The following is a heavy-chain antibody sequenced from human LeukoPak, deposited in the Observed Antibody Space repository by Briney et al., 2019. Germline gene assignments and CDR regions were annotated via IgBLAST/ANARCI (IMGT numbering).Heavy chain of an antibody. J-gene: IGHJ5*02. CDR1: GGSISSYY. CDR3: ARVSSRIAARPGDWFDP. CDR2: IYYSGST. D-gene: IGHD6-6*01. V-gene: IGHV4-59*01. Sequence: SETLSLTCTVSGGSISSYYWSWIRQPPGKGLEWIGYIYYSGSTNYNPSLKSRVTISVDTSKNQFSLKLSSMTAADTAVYYCARVSSRIAARPGDWFDPWGQGTLVTVSS.